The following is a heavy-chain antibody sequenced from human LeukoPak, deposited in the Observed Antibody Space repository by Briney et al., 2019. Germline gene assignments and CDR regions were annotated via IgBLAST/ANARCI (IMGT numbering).Heavy chain of an antibody. Sequence: GESLKISCKSSGYSFSSNWIGWVRQMPGKGLEWMGIIYPGDSDTRYSPSFQGQVTISADKSISTAYLQWSSLKASDTAIYYCARHLVSSRYFDYWGQGTLVTVSS. V-gene: IGHV5-51*01. CDR1: GYSFSSNW. CDR3: ARHLVSSRYFDY. CDR2: IYPGDSDT. J-gene: IGHJ4*02. D-gene: IGHD6-13*01.